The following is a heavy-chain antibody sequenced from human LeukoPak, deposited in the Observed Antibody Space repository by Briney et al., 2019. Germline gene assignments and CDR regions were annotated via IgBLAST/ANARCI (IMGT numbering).Heavy chain of an antibody. CDR1: GGSISTYY. V-gene: IGHV4-59*01. J-gene: IGHJ4*02. CDR2: IYYSGST. D-gene: IGHD3-3*01. CDR3: ARCVQFLEWAYDH. Sequence: PSETLSLTCTVSGGSISTYYRTWIRQPPGKGLEWIGYIYYSGSTNYNPSLKSRVTISIDTSKNQFSLKLSSVTAADTAVYYCARCVQFLEWAYDHWGQGTLVTVSS.